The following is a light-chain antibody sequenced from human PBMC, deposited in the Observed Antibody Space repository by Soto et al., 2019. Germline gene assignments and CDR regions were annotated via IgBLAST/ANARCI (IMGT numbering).Light chain of an antibody. CDR1: QSVSGR. CDR2: GAS. J-gene: IGKJ5*01. CDR3: QHYGETPIT. V-gene: IGKV3-20*01. Sequence: EIVFTQSPGTLSLSTGGRATLSCRASQSVSGRLAWYQHRPGQSPRLLISGASMRASGVPVRFSGSGSGTDFTLTISRLEPEDFAVYYCQHYGETPITFGLGTRLEIK.